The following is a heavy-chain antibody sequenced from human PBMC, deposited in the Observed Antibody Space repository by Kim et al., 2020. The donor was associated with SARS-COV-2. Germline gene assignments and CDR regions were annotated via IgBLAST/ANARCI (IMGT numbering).Heavy chain of an antibody. V-gene: IGHV3-11*01. Sequence: GGSLRLSCAASGLNFSNYYMSWIRQAPGKGLEWGSYITSSGSTTYYADSVKGRFTISRDNAKNSLYLQMNSLRAEDTAVYYCARDSYPSIEGSGWSKPYYYYGMDVWGQGTTVTVSS. CDR2: ITSSGSTT. CDR1: GLNFSNYY. D-gene: IGHD6-13*01. CDR3: ARDSYPSIEGSGWSKPYYYYGMDV. J-gene: IGHJ6*02.